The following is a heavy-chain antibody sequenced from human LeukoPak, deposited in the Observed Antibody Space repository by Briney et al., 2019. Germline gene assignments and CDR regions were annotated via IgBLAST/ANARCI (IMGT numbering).Heavy chain of an antibody. D-gene: IGHD6-19*01. Sequence: SEPLSLTCTVSGGSIPSGSYYWGWIRQPPGKGLEYSGSIYYSGSTYHNPSLTSRVTISVDTSKNQFSLRLSSVTAAETGVYYCAREVSEAGLPDYWGQGALVTVSS. V-gene: IGHV4-39*07. CDR1: GGSIPSGSYY. J-gene: IGHJ4*02. CDR2: IYYSGST. CDR3: AREVSEAGLPDY.